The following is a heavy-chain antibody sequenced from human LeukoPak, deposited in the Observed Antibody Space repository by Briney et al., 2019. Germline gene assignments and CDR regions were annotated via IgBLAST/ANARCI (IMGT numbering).Heavy chain of an antibody. CDR1: GFTFSSYG. CDR2: IWYDGSNK. Sequence: GGYLRLSCTASGFTFSSYGMHWVRQAPGKGLEWVAVIWYDGSNKDYADSVKGRFTISRDNSKNTLYLQMNSLRGEDTAVYYCARDGAVAGLGKFDYWGQGTLVTVSS. V-gene: IGHV3-33*01. J-gene: IGHJ4*02. D-gene: IGHD6-19*01. CDR3: ARDGAVAGLGKFDY.